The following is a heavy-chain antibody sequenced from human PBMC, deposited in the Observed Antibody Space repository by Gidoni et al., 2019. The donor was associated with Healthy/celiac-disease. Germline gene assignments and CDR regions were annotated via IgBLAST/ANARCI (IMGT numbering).Heavy chain of an antibody. V-gene: IGHV1-69*06. CDR2: IIPIFGTA. CDR3: ARPVNVGASPGQDAFDI. Sequence: QVQLVQSGAEVKKPGSSVKVSCKASGGTFSSYAISWVRQAPGQGLEWMGGIIPIFGTANYAQKFQGRVTITADKSTSTAYMELSSLRSEDTAVYYCARPVNVGASPGQDAFDIWGQGTMVTVSS. CDR1: GGTFSSYA. D-gene: IGHD1-26*01. J-gene: IGHJ3*02.